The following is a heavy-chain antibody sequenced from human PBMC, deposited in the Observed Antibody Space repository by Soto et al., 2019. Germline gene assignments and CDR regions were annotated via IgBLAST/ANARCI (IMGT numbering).Heavy chain of an antibody. V-gene: IGHV3-23*01. CDR2: ISGSGGST. Sequence: VQVLESGGDLVQPGGSLRLSCVASGFSFSSYAMSWVRQAPGKGLESVSVISGSGGSTFYADSVKGRFTISRDNSMNTRYLQMNSRRDEDTAVYYCATPPVLATRYWGFDVWGQGTTVTVSS. J-gene: IGHJ6*02. CDR3: ATPPVLATRYWGFDV. D-gene: IGHD2-8*02. CDR1: GFSFSSYA.